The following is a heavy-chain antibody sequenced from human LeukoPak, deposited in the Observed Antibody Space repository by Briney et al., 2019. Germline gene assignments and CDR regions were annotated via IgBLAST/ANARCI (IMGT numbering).Heavy chain of an antibody. V-gene: IGHV4-39*01. CDR3: AGTLEDCSGGTCLNWFDP. Sequence: SETLSLTCTVSGDSISSSNYYWGWIRQPPGRRLERIGSIYSGGSTYYNPSLKSRVTMSVDASNNQFSLNLRSITAADTAVYYCAGTLEDCSGGTCLNWFDPWGQGTLVTVSS. CDR1: GDSISSSNYY. CDR2: IYSGGST. D-gene: IGHD2-15*01. J-gene: IGHJ5*02.